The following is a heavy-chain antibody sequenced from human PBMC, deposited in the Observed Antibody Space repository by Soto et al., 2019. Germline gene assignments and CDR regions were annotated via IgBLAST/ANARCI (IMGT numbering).Heavy chain of an antibody. Sequence: ASVKVSCKASGYTFTGYYMHWVRQAPGQGLEWMGWINPNSGGTNYAQKLQGRVTMTRDTSISTAYMELSRLRSDDTAVYYCARDTKSITMVRGVIHWFDPWGQGTLVTVSS. CDR2: INPNSGGT. V-gene: IGHV1-2*02. CDR3: ARDTKSITMVRGVIHWFDP. CDR1: GYTFTGYY. D-gene: IGHD3-10*01. J-gene: IGHJ5*02.